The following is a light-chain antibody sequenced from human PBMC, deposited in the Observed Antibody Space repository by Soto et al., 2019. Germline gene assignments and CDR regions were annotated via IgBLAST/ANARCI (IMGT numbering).Light chain of an antibody. Sequence: SVLTQPASVSGSPGQSVTISCTGTSSDVGTYEYVSWYQQHPGKAPKLMIYGVTNRPSGVSNRFSGSKSGYTASLTISGLQAEDEADYYCSSYTSTNTLEVFGTGTRSPS. CDR1: SSDVGTYEY. CDR3: SSYTSTNTLEV. V-gene: IGLV2-14*01. CDR2: GVT. J-gene: IGLJ1*01.